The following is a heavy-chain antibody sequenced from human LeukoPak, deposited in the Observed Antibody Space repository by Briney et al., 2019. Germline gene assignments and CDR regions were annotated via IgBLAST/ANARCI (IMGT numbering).Heavy chain of an antibody. CDR1: GFTFSTFA. Sequence: GGSLRLSCAASGFTFSTFAMIWVRQPPGKGLEWVSRIFPSGGEIHYADSVRGRFTISRDNSKNTLYLQMNSLRAEDTAVYYCAKPSRRSGSYYKYYFDYWGQGTLVTVSS. CDR2: IFPSGGEI. CDR3: AKPSRRSGSYYKYYFDY. J-gene: IGHJ4*02. D-gene: IGHD3-10*01. V-gene: IGHV3-23*01.